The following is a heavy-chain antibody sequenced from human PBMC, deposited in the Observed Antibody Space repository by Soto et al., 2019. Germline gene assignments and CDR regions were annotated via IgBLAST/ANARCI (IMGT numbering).Heavy chain of an antibody. Sequence: QITLKESGPTLVKPTQHLTLTCTISGFSISTSGVGVGWIRQPPGKALDWLALIYWDGDKRYSTSLESRLTSTKDTSKNPVVPTNTKMNRVNTATSDGVRCLWFGELSWGQGTLVTVSS. D-gene: IGHD3-10*01. CDR2: IYWDGDK. CDR3: VRCLWFGELS. CDR1: GFSISTSGVG. V-gene: IGHV2-5*02. J-gene: IGHJ4*02.